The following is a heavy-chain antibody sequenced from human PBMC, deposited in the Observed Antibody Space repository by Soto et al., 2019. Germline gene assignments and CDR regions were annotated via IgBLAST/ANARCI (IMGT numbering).Heavy chain of an antibody. D-gene: IGHD5-12*01. Sequence: EVQLLESGGDLVQPGGSLRLSCAASGFTFSSYAMNWVRQAPGKGLEWVSVITGSGTTTYYADSVKGRFTISRDNSNDTLYLQMDSLRAEDTAVYYCAKLSSGYDLEWADFDFWGQGTLVTVSS. CDR1: GFTFSSYA. CDR3: AKLSSGYDLEWADFDF. V-gene: IGHV3-23*01. CDR2: ITGSGTTT. J-gene: IGHJ4*02.